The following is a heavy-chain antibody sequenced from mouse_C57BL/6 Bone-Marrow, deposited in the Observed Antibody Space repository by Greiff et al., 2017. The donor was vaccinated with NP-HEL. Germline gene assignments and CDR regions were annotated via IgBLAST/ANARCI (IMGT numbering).Heavy chain of an antibody. J-gene: IGHJ4*01. CDR1: GFNIKDYY. CDR3: TTYYGSTYYYAMDY. CDR2: IDPEDGDT. D-gene: IGHD1-1*01. V-gene: IGHV14-1*01. Sequence: EVQLQQSGAELVRPGASVKLSCTASGFNIKDYYMHWVKQRPEQGLEWIGRIDPEDGDTEYAPQFQGKATMTADTSSNTAYLQLSSLTSEDTAVYYCTTYYGSTYYYAMDYWGQGTSVTVSS.